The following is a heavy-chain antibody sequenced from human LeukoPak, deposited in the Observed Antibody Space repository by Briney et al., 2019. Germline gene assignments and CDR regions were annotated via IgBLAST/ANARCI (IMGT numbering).Heavy chain of an antibody. CDR2: ISSASTYT. D-gene: IGHD3-3*01. CDR1: GFTFSIYD. CDR3: ARVIQSIYADC. V-gene: IGHV3-21*01. J-gene: IGHJ4*02. Sequence: GGSLRLSCAASGFTFSIYDVSWVRQAPGKGLEWVSSISSASTYTYYADSVKGRFTISRDNAKNSLYLQMNSLRAEDTAVYYCARVIQSIYADCWGQGTLVTVSS.